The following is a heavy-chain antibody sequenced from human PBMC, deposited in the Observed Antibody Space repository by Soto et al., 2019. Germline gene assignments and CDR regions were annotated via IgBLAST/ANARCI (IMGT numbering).Heavy chain of an antibody. V-gene: IGHV3-72*01. D-gene: IGHD3-10*01. Sequence: EVQLVESGGGLVQPGGSLRLSCAASGFTFSDHYMDWVRQAPGKGLEWVGRSKNKADSYTTEYAASVKGRFTISRDGSKNSLFLLMNSLKTEDTAVYYCTVWGSGNDFGAAWGQGILVTVSS. J-gene: IGHJ4*02. CDR3: TVWGSGNDFGAA. CDR2: SKNKADSYTT. CDR1: GFTFSDHY.